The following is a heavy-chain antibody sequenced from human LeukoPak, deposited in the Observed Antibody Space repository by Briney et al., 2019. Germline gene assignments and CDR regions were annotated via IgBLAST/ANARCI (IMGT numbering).Heavy chain of an antibody. Sequence: GGSLRLSCAASGFTFSSYGMHWVRQAPGKGLEWVAVISYDGSNKYYADSVKGRFTISRDNSKDTLYLQMNSLRAEDTAVYYCAKDLAGTLDYWGQGTLVTVSS. D-gene: IGHD6-13*01. CDR1: GFTFSSYG. CDR2: ISYDGSNK. J-gene: IGHJ4*02. V-gene: IGHV3-30*18. CDR3: AKDLAGTLDY.